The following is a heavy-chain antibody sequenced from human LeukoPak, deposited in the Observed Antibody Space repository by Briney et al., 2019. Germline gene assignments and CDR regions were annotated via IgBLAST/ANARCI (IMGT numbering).Heavy chain of an antibody. Sequence: SETLSLTCTVSGYSISSGYYWGWIRQPPGKGLEWFGTIYHSGSTYYNPSLKSRVTISVDTSKNQFSLKLSSVTAADTAVYYCARDILLWFGELSQSDAFDIWGQGTMVTVSS. V-gene: IGHV4-38-2*02. D-gene: IGHD3-10*01. CDR3: ARDILLWFGELSQSDAFDI. J-gene: IGHJ3*02. CDR2: IYHSGST. CDR1: GYSISSGYY.